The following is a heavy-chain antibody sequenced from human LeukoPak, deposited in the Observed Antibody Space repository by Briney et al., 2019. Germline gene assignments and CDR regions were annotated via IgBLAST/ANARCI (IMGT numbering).Heavy chain of an antibody. D-gene: IGHD2-15*01. Sequence: GGSLRLSCAASGFTFGGYSMHWVRQAPGKGLEWGTVISYDGTIKYYADSVKGRFTISRDNSKNTLYLQMNSLRAEDTAVYYCARDWYCSGGSCFSPAFDIWGQGTMVTVSS. J-gene: IGHJ3*02. CDR1: GFTFGGYS. V-gene: IGHV3-30-3*01. CDR3: ARDWYCSGGSCFSPAFDI. CDR2: ISYDGTIK.